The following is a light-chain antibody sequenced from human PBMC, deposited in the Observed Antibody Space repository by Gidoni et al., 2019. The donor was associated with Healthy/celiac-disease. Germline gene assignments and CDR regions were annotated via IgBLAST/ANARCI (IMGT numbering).Light chain of an antibody. CDR1: QSVSSY. CDR3: QQRSNWPPTWT. CDR2: DAS. V-gene: IGKV3-11*01. Sequence: ELLLTQSPATLSLSPGERATLSCRASQSVSSYLAWYQQKPGQAPRLLIYDASNRATGIPARFSGSGSGTDFTLTISRLEPEDFAVYYCQQRSNWPPTWTFGQXTKVEIK. J-gene: IGKJ1*01.